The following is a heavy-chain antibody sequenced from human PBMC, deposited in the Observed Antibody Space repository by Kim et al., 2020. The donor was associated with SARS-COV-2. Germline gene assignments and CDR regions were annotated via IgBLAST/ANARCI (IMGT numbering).Heavy chain of an antibody. D-gene: IGHD2-2*01. J-gene: IGHJ4*02. CDR1: GFTFSSYA. Sequence: GGSLRLSCAASGFTFSSYAMSWVRQAPGKGLEWVSAISGSGGSTYYADSVKGRFTISRDNSKNTLYLQMNSLRAEDTAVYYCAKMVWGVVPAALGFDYWGQGTLVTVSS. CDR2: ISGSGGST. V-gene: IGHV3-23*01. CDR3: AKMVWGVVPAALGFDY.